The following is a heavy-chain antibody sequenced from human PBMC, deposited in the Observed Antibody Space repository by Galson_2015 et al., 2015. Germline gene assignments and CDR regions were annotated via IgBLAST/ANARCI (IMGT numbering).Heavy chain of an antibody. D-gene: IGHD3-16*01. CDR1: GYTFTTYT. V-gene: IGHV1-3*01. Sequence: SVKVSCKASGYTFTTYTMHWVRQAPGQRLEWMGWINAGNGNTKYSQNFQGRVTITRDTSASTAYMELSSLRSEDTAVYYCARAGGRSWLAPWGQGTLVTVSS. CDR2: INAGNGNT. J-gene: IGHJ5*02. CDR3: ARAGGRSWLAP.